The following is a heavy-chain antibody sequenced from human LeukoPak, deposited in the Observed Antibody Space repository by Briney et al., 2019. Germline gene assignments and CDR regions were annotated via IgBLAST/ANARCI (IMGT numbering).Heavy chain of an antibody. J-gene: IGHJ5*02. CDR1: GYTFTSYY. V-gene: IGHV1-46*01. D-gene: IGHD2-2*01. Sequence: ASVKVSCKASGYTFTSYYMHWVRQAPGQGLEWMGIINPSGGSTSYAQKFQGRVTMTRDTSTSTVYMELRSLRSDDTAVYYCARDRYCSSTSCPPGSWFDPWGQGTLVTVSS. CDR3: ARDRYCSSTSCPPGSWFDP. CDR2: INPSGGST.